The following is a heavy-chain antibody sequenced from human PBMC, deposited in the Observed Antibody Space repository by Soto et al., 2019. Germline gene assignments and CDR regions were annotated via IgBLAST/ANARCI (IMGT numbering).Heavy chain of an antibody. CDR3: ATVGPPLSGAFTYGYEGPFDY. Sequence: QVQLVQSGAEVKKPGSSVKVSCKTSGGSQATSWVRQAPGHGPEWLGGIIGVFPTTNKAEKFEGRVTITADKSTGTAYMERISLTSVDTAVYYCATVGPPLSGAFTYGYEGPFDYWGQGILVIVSS. V-gene: IGHV1-69*06. CDR1: GGSQA. J-gene: IGHJ4*02. D-gene: IGHD5-18*01. CDR2: IIGVFPTT.